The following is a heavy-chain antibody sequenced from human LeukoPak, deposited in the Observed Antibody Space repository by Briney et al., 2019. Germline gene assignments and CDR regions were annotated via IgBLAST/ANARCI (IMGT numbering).Heavy chain of an antibody. CDR3: ARVFYTYPEY. J-gene: IGHJ4*02. CDR1: GGSIRGSSYY. V-gene: IGHV4-39*07. D-gene: IGHD2-2*02. CDR2: IYYSGST. Sequence: SETLSLTCTVSGGSIRGSSYYWGWIRQPPGKGLEWIGSIYYSGSTYYNPSFKSRVTISVDTSKNQFSLNLSSVTAADTAVYYCARVFYTYPEYWGQGTLVTVSS.